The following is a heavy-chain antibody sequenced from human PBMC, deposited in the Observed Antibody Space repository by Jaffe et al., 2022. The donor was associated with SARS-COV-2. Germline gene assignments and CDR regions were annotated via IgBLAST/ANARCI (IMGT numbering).Heavy chain of an antibody. D-gene: IGHD4-17*01. V-gene: IGHV3-23*01. CDR1: GFTFSSYA. CDR2: ISGSGGST. CDR3: AKTLVVDQVTTVTTYYYYGMDV. Sequence: EVQLLESGGGLVQPGGSLRLSCAASGFTFSSYAMSWVRQAPGKGLEWVSAISGSGGSTYYADSVKGRFTISRDNSKNTLYLQMNSLRAEDTAVYYCAKTLVVDQVTTVTTYYYYGMDVWGQGTTVTVSS. J-gene: IGHJ6*02.